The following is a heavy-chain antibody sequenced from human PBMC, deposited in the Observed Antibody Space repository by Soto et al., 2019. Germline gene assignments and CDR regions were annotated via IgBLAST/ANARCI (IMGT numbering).Heavy chain of an antibody. CDR2: MNPNSGGT. CDR1: GYTFTGYY. J-gene: IGHJ3*01. D-gene: IGHD6-6*01. V-gene: IGHV1-2*02. CDR3: ARPRSYSSSRFAAFDF. Sequence: QVQLVQSGAEVKKPGASVKVSCQASGYTFTGYYMHWVRQAPGQGLEAMGWMNPNSGGTNYARKFQGRVFMPRDTAISTAYMELSRLRYDDTAVYYGARPRSYSSSRFAAFDFWGQGTMVTVSS.